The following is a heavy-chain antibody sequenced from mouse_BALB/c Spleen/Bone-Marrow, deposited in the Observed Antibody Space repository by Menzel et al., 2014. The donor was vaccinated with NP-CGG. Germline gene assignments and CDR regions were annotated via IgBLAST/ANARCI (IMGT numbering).Heavy chain of an antibody. D-gene: IGHD4-1*01. Sequence: VKLMESGPELVKPGASVRISCKASGYTFTSYYIHWVKQRPGQGLEWIGWIYPGNVNTKYNEKFKGKATLTVDTSSSTAYVDLSSLTSEDSAVYYCARYWSGFAYWGQGTLVTVSA. V-gene: IGHV1-66*01. J-gene: IGHJ3*01. CDR3: ARYWSGFAY. CDR1: GYTFTSYY. CDR2: IYPGNVNT.